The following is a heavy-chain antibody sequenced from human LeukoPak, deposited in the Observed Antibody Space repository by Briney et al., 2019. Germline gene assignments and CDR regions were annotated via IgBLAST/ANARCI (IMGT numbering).Heavy chain of an antibody. Sequence: SETLSLTCDVSGGSISNTNWWSWVRQPPGQGLEWIGEVSLAGQTNYNPSLNGRVTMSLDESSKQLSLKLTSVTAADTAIYYCSRESGAFCPFGYWGQGTLVIVPS. CDR2: VSLAGQT. CDR1: GGSISNTNW. V-gene: IGHV4-4*02. J-gene: IGHJ4*02. CDR3: SRESGAFCPFGY. D-gene: IGHD1-26*01.